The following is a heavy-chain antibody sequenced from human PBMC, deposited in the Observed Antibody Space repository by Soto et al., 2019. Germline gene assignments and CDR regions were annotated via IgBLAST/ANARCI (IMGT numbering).Heavy chain of an antibody. Sequence: GGSLRLSCAASGFTFSSYGMHWVRQAPGKGLEWVAVISYDGSNKYYADSVKGRFTISRDNSKNTLYLQMNSLRAEDTAVYYCASPVGATIPSYDCFQHWGQGTLLTVS. CDR2: ISYDGSNK. J-gene: IGHJ1*01. CDR3: ASPVGATIPSYDCFQH. CDR1: GFTFSSYG. D-gene: IGHD5-12*01. V-gene: IGHV3-30*03.